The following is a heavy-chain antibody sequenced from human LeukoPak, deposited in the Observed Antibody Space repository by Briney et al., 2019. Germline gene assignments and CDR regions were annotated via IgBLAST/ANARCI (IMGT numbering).Heavy chain of an antibody. CDR2: ISNSGSS. Sequence: PSETLSLICTVSRAFIDSGGYYWSWICQHPGEVLEWIGYISNSGSSYYNPSLQSRLSISRDTSKNQFSLRLSFVTVADTAVYFCASVDWESYYFDYWGQGALVTVSS. D-gene: IGHD1-26*01. CDR1: RAFIDSGGYY. V-gene: IGHV4-31*03. J-gene: IGHJ4*02. CDR3: ASVDWESYYFDY.